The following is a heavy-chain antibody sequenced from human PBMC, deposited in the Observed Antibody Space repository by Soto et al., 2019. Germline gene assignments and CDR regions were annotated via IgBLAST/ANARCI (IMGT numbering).Heavy chain of an antibody. D-gene: IGHD2-8*01. CDR2: ISYSGST. J-gene: IGHJ3*01. V-gene: IGHV4-31*03. CDR1: AGSISTINYY. Sequence: QVQLQESGPGLVRPSQTLSLTCTVSAGSISTINYYWSWIRQHPEKGLEWIGYISYSGSTFYHSYLQRRVPIALDPSKKQFSLTLSSVTAADTAVYYCARSAQWDGFDPWGQGTMVTVSS. CDR3: ARSAQWDGFDP.